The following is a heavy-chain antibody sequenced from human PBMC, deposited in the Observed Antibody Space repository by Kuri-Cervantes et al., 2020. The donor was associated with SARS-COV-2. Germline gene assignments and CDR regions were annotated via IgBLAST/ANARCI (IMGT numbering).Heavy chain of an antibody. V-gene: IGHV4-38-2*02. CDR2: SYHSGST. CDR3: ARSVGGGSYDPVEFDYFDY. D-gene: IGHD1-26*01. CDR1: GFFISSGYY. Sequence: SETLSLTCTVSGFFISSGYYWGWIRQPPGKGLELIGISYHSGSTYNNPALKSRVTISVDTSKNQFSLKLSSVTAADTAVYYCARSVGGGSYDPVEFDYFDYWGQGTLVTVSS. J-gene: IGHJ4*02.